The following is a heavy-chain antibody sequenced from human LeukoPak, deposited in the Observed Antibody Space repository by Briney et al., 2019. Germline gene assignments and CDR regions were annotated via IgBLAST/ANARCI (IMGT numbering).Heavy chain of an antibody. V-gene: IGHV3-9*01. J-gene: IGHJ6*02. CDR1: VFTFDDYA. Sequence: PGGSLRLSCAASVFTFDDYAMHWVRQAPGKGLEWVSGISWNSGSIGYADSVKGRFTISRDNAKNSLYLQMNSLRAEDTALYYCAKDTGVSSSGWYGYYYYGMDVWGQGTTVTVSS. CDR2: ISWNSGSI. CDR3: AKDTGVSSSGWYGYYYYGMDV. D-gene: IGHD6-19*01.